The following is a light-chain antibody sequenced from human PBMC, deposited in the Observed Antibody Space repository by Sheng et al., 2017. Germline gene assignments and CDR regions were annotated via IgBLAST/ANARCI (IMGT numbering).Light chain of an antibody. J-gene: IGLJ2*01. Sequence: QSALTQPASVSGSPGQSITISCTGTSRDVGGYNYVSWYQQHPGKAPKLMIYDVSERPSGVSNRFSGSKSDNTASLTISGLQAEDEADYYCSSYTSSSIVVFGGGTKADRP. CDR3: SSYTSSSIVV. CDR2: DVS. CDR1: SRDVGGYNY. V-gene: IGLV2-14*01.